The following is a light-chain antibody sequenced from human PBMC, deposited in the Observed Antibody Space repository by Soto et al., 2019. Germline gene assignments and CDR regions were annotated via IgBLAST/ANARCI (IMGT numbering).Light chain of an antibody. CDR1: SSDVGDYNY. CDR3: SSYAGSNNFVV. CDR2: EDS. J-gene: IGLJ2*01. V-gene: IGLV2-8*01. Sequence: QSALTQPPSASGSPGQSVTISCTGTSSDVGDYNYVSWYQHHPGKAPKLMIYEDSKRPSGVPDRLSGSKSGNTDSLTVSGLQADDEADYYCSSYAGSNNFVVFGGGTKLTVL.